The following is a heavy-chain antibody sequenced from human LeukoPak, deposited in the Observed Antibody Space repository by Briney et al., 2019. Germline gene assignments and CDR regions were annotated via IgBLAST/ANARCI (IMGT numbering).Heavy chain of an antibody. CDR3: ARERYCSSGNCYSDY. D-gene: IGHD2-15*01. CDR2: INQDGSEK. J-gene: IGHJ4*02. V-gene: IGHV3-7*01. CDR1: GFTFKTYW. Sequence: GGSLRLSCAASGFTFKTYWMSWVRQAPGKGLEGVANINQDGSEKYYVDSVKGRFTISRDNDKNSLYLQMNSLRAEDTAVYYCARERYCSSGNCYSDYWGQGTLVTVSS.